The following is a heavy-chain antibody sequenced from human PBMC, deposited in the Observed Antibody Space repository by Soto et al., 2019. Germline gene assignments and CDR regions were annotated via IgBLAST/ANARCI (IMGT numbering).Heavy chain of an antibody. J-gene: IGHJ5*02. Sequence: PSETLSLTCTVSGGSISSYYWSWIRQPPGKGLEWIGYIYYSGSTNYNPTLKSRVPISVDTSTNQFSLKLSSVTAADTAVYYCARDIAVHDILTGYSSGWFDPWGQGTLVTVSS. D-gene: IGHD3-9*01. CDR1: GGSISSYY. CDR2: IYYSGST. CDR3: ARDIAVHDILTGYSSGWFDP. V-gene: IGHV4-59*01.